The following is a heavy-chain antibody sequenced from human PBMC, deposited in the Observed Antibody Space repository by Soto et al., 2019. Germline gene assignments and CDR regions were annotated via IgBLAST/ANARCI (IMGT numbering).Heavy chain of an antibody. Sequence: QVQLVQSGAEVKKPGSSVKVSCKASGGTFSSYAISWVRQAPGQGLEWMGGIIPIFGTANYAQKFQGRVTITADESTSTAYMELSSLRSEDTAVYYCARSIVVVVAATPSWFAPWGQGTLVTVSS. CDR2: IIPIFGTA. J-gene: IGHJ5*02. V-gene: IGHV1-69*12. CDR1: GGTFSSYA. D-gene: IGHD2-15*01. CDR3: ARSIVVVVAATPSWFAP.